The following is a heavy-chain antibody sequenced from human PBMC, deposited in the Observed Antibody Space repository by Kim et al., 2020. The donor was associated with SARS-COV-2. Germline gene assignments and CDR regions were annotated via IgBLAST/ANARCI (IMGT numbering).Heavy chain of an antibody. CDR1: GFSFSRFD. J-gene: IGHJ6*02. D-gene: IGHD6-13*01. V-gene: IGHV3-13*04. CDR2: TGTTDNT. CDR3: ARSNAAARIRQDV. Sequence: GGSLRLSCVGSGFSFSRFDMSWVRQRPGKGLEWVAATGTTDNTFYSVSAKGRFSVSREDATSSFYLQMNSLTAGDTAVYYCARSNAAARIRQDVWGQVTT.